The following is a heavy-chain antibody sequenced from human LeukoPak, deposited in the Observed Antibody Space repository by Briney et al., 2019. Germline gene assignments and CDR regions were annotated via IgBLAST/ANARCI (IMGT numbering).Heavy chain of an antibody. Sequence: GGSLRLSYKASGFTFSDYYINWIRQAPGKGLEWLSYISGNSRHIQYAESVKGRFTISRDNGLQLLYLQMDSLTDADTAIYFCARDLNRGMDVWGRGTTVTVSS. CDR1: GFTFSDYY. V-gene: IGHV3-11*01. CDR3: ARDLNRGMDV. J-gene: IGHJ6*02. CDR2: ISGNSRHI.